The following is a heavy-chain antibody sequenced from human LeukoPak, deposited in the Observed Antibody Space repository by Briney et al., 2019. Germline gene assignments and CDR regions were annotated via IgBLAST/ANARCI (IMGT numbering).Heavy chain of an antibody. Sequence: SETLSLTCTVSGASFISYYRSWIRQPAGKGLEWIGRIHTSGSTNYNPSLKGRVTLSVDTSKSQFSLKLSSVTAADTAVYYCARTLTGVQFDYWGQGILVTVSA. CDR1: GASFISYY. D-gene: IGHD3-9*01. V-gene: IGHV4-4*07. CDR2: IHTSGST. CDR3: ARTLTGVQFDY. J-gene: IGHJ4*02.